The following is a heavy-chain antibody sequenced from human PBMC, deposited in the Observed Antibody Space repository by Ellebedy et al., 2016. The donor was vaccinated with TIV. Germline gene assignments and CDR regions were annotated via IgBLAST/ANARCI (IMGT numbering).Heavy chain of an antibody. CDR3: AKDLSSSGLSFDY. V-gene: IGHV3-23*01. CDR2: ISGSGGNT. D-gene: IGHD3-22*01. CDR1: GFIFNNYA. Sequence: GESLKISCAASGFIFNNYAMNWVRQAPGKGLEWVSGISGSGGNTYYADSVKGRFTISRDKSKNTVYLLMNSLRVEDMAVYYCAKDLSSSGLSFDYWGQGTLVSVSS. J-gene: IGHJ4*02.